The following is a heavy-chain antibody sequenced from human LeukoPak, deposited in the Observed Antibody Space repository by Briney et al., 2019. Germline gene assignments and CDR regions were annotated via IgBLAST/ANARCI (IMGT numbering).Heavy chain of an antibody. J-gene: IGHJ4*02. CDR2: INPNSGGT. CDR1: GGTFSSYA. Sequence: ASVKVSCKASGGTFSSYAISWVRQAPGQGLEWMGGINPNSGGTNYAQKFQGRVTMTRDTSISTAYMELSRLRSDDTAVYYCARDFGYYDSSGYWGQGTLVTVSS. D-gene: IGHD3-22*01. V-gene: IGHV1-2*02. CDR3: ARDFGYYDSSGY.